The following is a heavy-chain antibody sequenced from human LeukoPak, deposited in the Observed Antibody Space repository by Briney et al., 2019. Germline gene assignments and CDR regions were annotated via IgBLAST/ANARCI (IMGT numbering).Heavy chain of an antibody. Sequence: GGSLRLSCAASGFTFDDYAMHWVRQAPGKGLEWVSGINWNGGNIGYADSVKGGFTISRHNAKTSLYLQMNSLRAEDTALYYCAKDIAAAGTSGGYMDVWGKGTTVTISS. CDR2: INWNGGNI. V-gene: IGHV3-9*01. J-gene: IGHJ6*03. D-gene: IGHD6-13*01. CDR1: GFTFDDYA. CDR3: AKDIAAAGTSGGYMDV.